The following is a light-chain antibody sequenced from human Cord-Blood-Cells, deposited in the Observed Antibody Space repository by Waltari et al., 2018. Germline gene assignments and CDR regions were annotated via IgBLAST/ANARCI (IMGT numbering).Light chain of an antibody. CDR3: QQRSNWPGT. CDR1: QSVSSY. J-gene: IGKJ1*01. CDR2: DAS. Sequence: EIVLTQSPATLSLSPGERATLSCRASQSVSSYLAWYQQKPGQAPRLLIYDASNRATGIPARFSGSVSGTDFTLNISSLEPEDFAVFYCQQRSNWPGTFGKGTKVEIK. V-gene: IGKV3-11*01.